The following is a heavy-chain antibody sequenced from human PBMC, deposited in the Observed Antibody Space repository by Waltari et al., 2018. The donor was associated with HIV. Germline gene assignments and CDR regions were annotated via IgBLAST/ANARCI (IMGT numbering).Heavy chain of an antibody. Sequence: EVQLVESGGGLVQPGGSLRLSCAASGFTFSQFSMNWVRQAQGKGLEWISYIIRSRTTIYYADAVKGRFTISGDKAKNSLHLQMSSLRDADTAVYYCARIHDYGGNPWDGFGLWGQGTMVTVSS. D-gene: IGHD4-17*01. J-gene: IGHJ3*01. CDR1: GFTFSQFS. V-gene: IGHV3-48*02. CDR3: ARIHDYGGNPWDGFGL. CDR2: IIRSRTTI.